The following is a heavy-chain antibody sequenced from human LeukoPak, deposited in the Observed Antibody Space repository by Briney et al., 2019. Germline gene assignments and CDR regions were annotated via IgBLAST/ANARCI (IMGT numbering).Heavy chain of an antibody. CDR2: IYPGDSDT. CDR1: GYSFTSYW. J-gene: IGHJ3*02. D-gene: IGHD3-16*02. CDR3: ARTTPVVWGSYRFANAFDI. Sequence: GESLKISCRGSGYSFTSYWIGWVRQMPGKGLEWMGIIYPGDSDTRYSPSFQGQVTISADKSISTAYLQWSSLKASDTAMYYCARTTPVVWGSYRFANAFDIWGQGTMVTVSS. V-gene: IGHV5-51*01.